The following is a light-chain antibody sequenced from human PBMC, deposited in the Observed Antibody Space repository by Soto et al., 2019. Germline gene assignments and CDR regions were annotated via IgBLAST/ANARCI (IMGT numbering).Light chain of an antibody. Sequence: DIQMTQSPSSLSASVGDRVTITCRASQSIRSYLNWYQQKPGKAPKLLIYAASSLHSGVPSRFSGSGSGTDFTLTISSLQPEDFATYYCQQSYSTLLTFGPGTKVDIK. CDR1: QSIRSY. J-gene: IGKJ3*01. V-gene: IGKV1-39*01. CDR3: QQSYSTLLT. CDR2: AAS.